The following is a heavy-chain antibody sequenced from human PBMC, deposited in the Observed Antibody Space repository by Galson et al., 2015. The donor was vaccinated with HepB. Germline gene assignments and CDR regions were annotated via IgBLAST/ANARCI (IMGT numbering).Heavy chain of an antibody. Sequence: SLRLSCAASGFTFSSYAMHWVRQAPGKGLEWVAVISYDGSNKYYADSVKGRFTISRDNSKNTLYLQMNSLRAEDTAVYYCAREKHRGPFDYWGQGTLVTVSS. CDR1: GFTFSSYA. CDR2: ISYDGSNK. D-gene: IGHD2-21*01. CDR3: AREKHRGPFDY. V-gene: IGHV3-30-3*01. J-gene: IGHJ4*02.